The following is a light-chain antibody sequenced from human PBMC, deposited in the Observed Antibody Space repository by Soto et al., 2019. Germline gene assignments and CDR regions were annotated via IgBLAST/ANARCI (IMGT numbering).Light chain of an antibody. Sequence: DLVMTQSPDSVAVSLGERATINCKSSQSVFYSSNNKNYLAWYQKKPGQPPKLLIYWASTRASGVPGRFSGSGSGTDFTLTISSLQPEDFATYSCQQTYTTPETFGQGTKVDIK. CDR1: QSVFYSSNNKNY. V-gene: IGKV4-1*01. CDR2: WAS. CDR3: QQTYTTPET. J-gene: IGKJ1*01.